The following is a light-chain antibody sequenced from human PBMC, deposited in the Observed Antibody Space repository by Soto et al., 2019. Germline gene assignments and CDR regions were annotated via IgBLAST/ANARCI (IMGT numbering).Light chain of an antibody. CDR1: SSNIGSNT. V-gene: IGLV1-44*01. Sequence: QSVLTQPPSASGTPGQRVTISCSGSSSNIGSNTVNWYQQLPGTAPKLLIYNNNQRPSGVPDRFSGSKSGTSASLAISGLQSEYEADYYCAAWTDSLNGLVFGTGTKLTVL. J-gene: IGLJ1*01. CDR2: NNN. CDR3: AAWTDSLNGLV.